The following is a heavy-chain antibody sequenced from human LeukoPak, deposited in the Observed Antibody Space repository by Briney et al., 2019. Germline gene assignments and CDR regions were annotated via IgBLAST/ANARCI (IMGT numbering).Heavy chain of an antibody. CDR3: ARAYYDILTGSEGYFQH. Sequence: SQTLSLTCAVYGGSFSGYYWSWIRQPPGKGLEWIGEINYSGSTNYNPSLKSRVTISVDTSKKQFSLKLSSVPAADTAVYYCARAYYDILTGSEGYFQHWGQGTLVTVSS. D-gene: IGHD3-9*01. CDR2: INYSGST. CDR1: GGSFSGYY. J-gene: IGHJ1*01. V-gene: IGHV4-34*01.